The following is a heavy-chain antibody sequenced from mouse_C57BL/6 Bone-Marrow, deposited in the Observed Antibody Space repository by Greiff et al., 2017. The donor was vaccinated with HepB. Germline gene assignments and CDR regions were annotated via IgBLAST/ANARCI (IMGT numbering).Heavy chain of an antibody. J-gene: IGHJ3*01. CDR2: ISDGGSYT. CDR3: ARANPSYYYGSSYSWFAY. D-gene: IGHD1-1*01. V-gene: IGHV5-4*03. Sequence: EVKLVESGGGLVKPGGSLKLSCAASGFTFSSYAMSWVRQTPEKRLEWVATISDGGSYTYYPDNVKGRFTISRDNAKNNLYLQMSHLKSEDTAMYYCARANPSYYYGSSYSWFAYWGQGTRGTVSA. CDR1: GFTFSSYA.